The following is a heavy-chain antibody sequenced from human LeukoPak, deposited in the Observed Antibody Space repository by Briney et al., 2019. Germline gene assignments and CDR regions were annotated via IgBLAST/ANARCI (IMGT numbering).Heavy chain of an antibody. D-gene: IGHD1-26*01. Sequence: SETLSLTCAVYGGSFSGYYWSWIRQPPGKGLEWIGEINHSGSTNYNPSLKSRVTISGDTSKHHFYLELRSVTAADTAVYYCAISGTYFSRDAFDIWGQGTMVTVSS. CDR2: INHSGST. J-gene: IGHJ3*02. CDR3: AISGTYFSRDAFDI. CDR1: GGSFSGYY. V-gene: IGHV4-34*01.